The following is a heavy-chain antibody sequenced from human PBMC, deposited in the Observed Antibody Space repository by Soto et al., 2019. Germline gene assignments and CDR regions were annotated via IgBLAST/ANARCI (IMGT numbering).Heavy chain of an antibody. CDR1: GGTFSSYT. Sequence: QVQLVQSGAEVKKPGSSVKVSCKASGGTFSSYTISWVRQAPGQGLEWMGRIIPILGIANYAQKFQGRVTITADKSTSTAYMELSSLRSEDTAVYYCASPSLTGSSWFDYWGQGTLVTVSS. CDR2: IIPILGIA. V-gene: IGHV1-69*02. CDR3: ASPSLTGSSWFDY. D-gene: IGHD3-9*01. J-gene: IGHJ4*02.